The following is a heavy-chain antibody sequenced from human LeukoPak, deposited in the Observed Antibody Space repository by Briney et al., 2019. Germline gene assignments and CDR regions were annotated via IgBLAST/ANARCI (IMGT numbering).Heavy chain of an antibody. J-gene: IGHJ4*02. Sequence: GGSLRLSCAASGFAFSSYAMYWVRQAPGKGLEWVAVISYDGFNKYYADSVKGRFTISGDNSKNTLYLQMNSLRAEDTAVYYCARGSPPDYWGQGTLVTVSS. V-gene: IGHV3-30-3*01. CDR2: ISYDGFNK. CDR1: GFAFSSYA. CDR3: ARGSPPDY.